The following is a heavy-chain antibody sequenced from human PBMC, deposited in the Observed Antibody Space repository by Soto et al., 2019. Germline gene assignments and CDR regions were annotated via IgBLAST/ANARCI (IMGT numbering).Heavy chain of an antibody. CDR1: GFIFSNYG. D-gene: IGHD3-10*01. CDR3: AKDRGGSGGFDY. CDR2: ISFDGSNK. J-gene: IGHJ4*02. Sequence: QVQLVESGGGVVQPGRSLRLSCTASGFIFSNYGILWVRQAPGKGLEWVAVISFDGSNKYFADSVKGRFTISRDNSKSTVSLQMNSLRVEDTAVYYCAKDRGGSGGFDYWGQGTLVTVSS. V-gene: IGHV3-30*18.